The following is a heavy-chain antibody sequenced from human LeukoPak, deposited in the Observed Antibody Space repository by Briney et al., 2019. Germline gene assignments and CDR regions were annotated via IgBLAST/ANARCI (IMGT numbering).Heavy chain of an antibody. CDR1: GFTFSSYA. CDR3: AKAFREYDRSSYGTFDI. V-gene: IGHV3-23*01. Sequence: GGSLRLSFAASGFTFSSYAMSWVRQAPGKGLEWVSGISGSRSNTYYADSVQGRFTISRDSSKNTLYLQMNSLRAEDTAVYYCAKAFREYDRSSYGTFDIWGQGTMVTVSS. CDR2: ISGSRSNT. J-gene: IGHJ3*02. D-gene: IGHD3-22*01.